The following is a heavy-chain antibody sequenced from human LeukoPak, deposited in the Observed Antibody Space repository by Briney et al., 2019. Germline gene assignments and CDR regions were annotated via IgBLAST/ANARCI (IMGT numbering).Heavy chain of an antibody. Sequence: SETLSLTCTVPGGSISSYYWSWIRLPPGKGLEWIGYIYYSGSTNYNPSLKSRVTISVDTSKNQFSLKLSSVTAADTAVYYCASVQMGAFDYWGQGTLVTVSS. V-gene: IGHV4-59*01. D-gene: IGHD1-26*01. CDR1: GGSISSYY. CDR2: IYYSGST. J-gene: IGHJ4*02. CDR3: ASVQMGAFDY.